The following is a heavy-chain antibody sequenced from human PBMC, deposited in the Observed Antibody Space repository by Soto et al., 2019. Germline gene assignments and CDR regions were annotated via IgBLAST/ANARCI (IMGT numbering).Heavy chain of an antibody. V-gene: IGHV3-21*01. D-gene: IGHD5-12*01. Sequence: GGSLRLSCAASGFTFSSYSMNWVRQAPGKGLEWVSSISSSSSYIYYADSVKGRFTISRDNAKNSLYLQMNSLGAEDTAVYYCAREGMATDYYYYYYMDVWGKGTTVTVSS. CDR2: ISSSSSYI. CDR1: GFTFSSYS. J-gene: IGHJ6*03. CDR3: AREGMATDYYYYYYMDV.